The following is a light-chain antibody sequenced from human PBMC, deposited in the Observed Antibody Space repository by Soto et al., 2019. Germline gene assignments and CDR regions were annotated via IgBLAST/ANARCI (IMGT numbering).Light chain of an antibody. V-gene: IGLV4-69*01. CDR2: VNSDGSH. Sequence: QPVLTQSPSASASLGASVKLTCTLSSRHNTNAIAWHQQQPKKGPRFLMKVNSDGSHFKGDGIPDRFSGSSSGAERYHTISSLQSEDEADYYCQAWATGIHIFGGGTKLTVL. J-gene: IGLJ2*01. CDR1: SRHNTNA. CDR3: QAWATGIHI.